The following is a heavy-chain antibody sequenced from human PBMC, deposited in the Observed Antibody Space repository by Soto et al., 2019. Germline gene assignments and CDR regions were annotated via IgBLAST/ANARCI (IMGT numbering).Heavy chain of an antibody. D-gene: IGHD2-21*01. CDR2: IIPMLAAP. CDR1: GGSFRTYA. V-gene: IGHV1-69*01. J-gene: IGHJ2*01. Sequence: QGQLAQSGAEVKKPGSSVKVSCKASGGSFRTYAINWVRQAPGQGLEWMGGIIPMLAAPTYAQKFQGRLTITADESTTTVYMELRSLTSEDTAVYYCARVGPPSPSVIWFFDLWGRGTLVTVSS. CDR3: ARVGPPSPSVIWFFDL.